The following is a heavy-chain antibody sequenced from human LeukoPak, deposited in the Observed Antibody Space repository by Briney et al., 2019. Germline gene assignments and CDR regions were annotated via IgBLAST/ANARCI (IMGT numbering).Heavy chain of an antibody. CDR3: ARSVFRRDWFDP. CDR1: GFTFSSYS. CDR2: ISSSSSYI. J-gene: IGHJ5*02. Sequence: GGSLRLSCAASGFTFSSYSMNWVRQAPGKGLEWVSSISSSSSYIYYADSVKGRFTISRDNAKNSLYLQMNSLRAEDTAMYYCARSVFRRDWFDPWGQGTLVTVSS. V-gene: IGHV3-21*04.